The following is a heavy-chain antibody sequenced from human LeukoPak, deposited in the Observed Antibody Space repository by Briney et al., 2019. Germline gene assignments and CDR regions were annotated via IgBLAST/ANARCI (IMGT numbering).Heavy chain of an antibody. Sequence: GGSLRLSCAASGFTFSSYSMNWVRQAPGKGLEWVSSISSSSSYIYYADSVKGRFTISRDNAKNSLYLQMNSLRAEDTAVYYCARDPHYDFWTGYYDYWGQGTLVTVPS. CDR3: ARDPHYDFWTGYYDY. V-gene: IGHV3-21*01. D-gene: IGHD3-3*01. CDR1: GFTFSSYS. J-gene: IGHJ4*02. CDR2: ISSSSSYI.